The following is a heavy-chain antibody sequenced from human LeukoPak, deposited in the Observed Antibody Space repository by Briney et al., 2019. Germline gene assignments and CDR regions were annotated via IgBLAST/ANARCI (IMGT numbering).Heavy chain of an antibody. CDR1: GFTFSNYG. J-gene: IGHJ5*02. CDR3: AKATTVTTPYWFDP. Sequence: GGSLRLSCAGSGFTFSNYGMHWVRQAPGKGLEWVAFIRSDGSNKYYADSVKGRVTISRDNSKNPLYLQMNSLRAEDTAVYYCAKATTVTTPYWFDPWGQGTLVTVSS. D-gene: IGHD4-17*01. CDR2: IRSDGSNK. V-gene: IGHV3-30*02.